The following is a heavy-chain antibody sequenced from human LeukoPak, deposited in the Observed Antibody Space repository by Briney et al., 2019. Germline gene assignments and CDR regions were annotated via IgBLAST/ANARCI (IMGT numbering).Heavy chain of an antibody. J-gene: IGHJ3*02. CDR2: ISGSGGST. V-gene: IGHV3-23*01. CDR1: GFNVRTNH. CDR3: AKERADAFDI. Sequence: GGSLRLSCAVSGFNVRTNHMSWVRQAPGKGLEWVSAISGSGGSTYYADSVKGRFTISRDNSKNTLYLQMNSLRAEDTAVYYCAKERADAFDIWGQGTMVTVSS.